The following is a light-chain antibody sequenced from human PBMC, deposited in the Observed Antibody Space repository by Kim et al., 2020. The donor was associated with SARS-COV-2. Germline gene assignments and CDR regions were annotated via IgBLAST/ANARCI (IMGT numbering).Light chain of an antibody. CDR2: KDS. CDR3: YSAADNNYV. CDR1: VLAKKY. V-gene: IGLV3-27*01. J-gene: IGLJ1*01. Sequence: SYELTQPSSVSVSPGQTDRITCSGDVLAKKYARWFQQKPGQAPVLVIYKDSERPSGIPERFSGSSSGTTVTLTISGAQVEDEADYYCYSAADNNYVFGTGTKVTVL.